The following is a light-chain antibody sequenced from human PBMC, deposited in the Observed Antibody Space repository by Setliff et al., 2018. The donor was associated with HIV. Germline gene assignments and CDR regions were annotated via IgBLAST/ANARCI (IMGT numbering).Light chain of an antibody. Sequence: QSVLAQPASVSGSPRQSITISGTGTSSDVGSYNLVSWYQQHPGKAPKLMIYEVSKRPSGFSNRFSGSKSGNTASLTISGLQAEDEADYYCCSYAGNSTFSDVFGTGTKVTVL. V-gene: IGLV2-23*02. CDR3: CSYAGNSTFSDV. CDR1: SSDVGSYNL. J-gene: IGLJ1*01. CDR2: EVS.